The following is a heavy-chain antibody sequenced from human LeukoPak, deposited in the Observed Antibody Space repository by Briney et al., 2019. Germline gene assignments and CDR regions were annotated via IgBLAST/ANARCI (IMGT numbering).Heavy chain of an antibody. D-gene: IGHD6-13*01. CDR3: ARGYSSSWSPSDWFDP. Sequence: PSETLSLTCTVSGGSISSYYWSWIRQPPGKGLEWIGYIYYSGSTNYNPSLKSRVTISVDTSKNQFSLKLSSVTAADTAVYYCARGYSSSWSPSDWFDPWGQGALVTVCS. CDR1: GGSISSYY. CDR2: IYYSGST. J-gene: IGHJ5*02. V-gene: IGHV4-59*01.